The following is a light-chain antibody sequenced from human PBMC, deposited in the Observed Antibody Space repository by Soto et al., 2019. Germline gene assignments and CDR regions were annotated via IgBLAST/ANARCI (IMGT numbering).Light chain of an antibody. CDR1: QSISSW. Sequence: DIQMTQSPSTLSASLGDRVTITCRASQSISSWLAWYQQKPGKAPKLMIYKASTLETGVPSRFSGSGSGTEFTLTISNLQPDDFATYYCQQYDGYSRTFGQGTKVDIK. V-gene: IGKV1-5*03. CDR3: QQYDGYSRT. J-gene: IGKJ1*01. CDR2: KAS.